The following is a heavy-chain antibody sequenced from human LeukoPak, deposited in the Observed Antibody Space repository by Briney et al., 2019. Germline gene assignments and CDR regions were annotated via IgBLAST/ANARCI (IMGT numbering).Heavy chain of an antibody. D-gene: IGHD6-19*01. V-gene: IGHV4-59*08. CDR1: GGSISSYY. CDR2: IYYSGST. CDR3: ARLCIKSSCFTWDY. Sequence: PSETLSLTCTVSGGSISSYYWSWIRQPPGKGLEWIGYIYYSGSTNYNPSLKSRVTISVDTSKSQFSLKLSSVTAADTAVYYCARLCIKSSCFTWDYWGQGTLVTVSS. J-gene: IGHJ4*02.